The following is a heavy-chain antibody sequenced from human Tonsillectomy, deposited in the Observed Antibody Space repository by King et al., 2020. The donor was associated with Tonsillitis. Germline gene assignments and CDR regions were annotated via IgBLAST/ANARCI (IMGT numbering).Heavy chain of an antibody. CDR2: IYHRESP. CDR1: GGSISSGGYS. J-gene: IGHJ6*02. CDR3: ARDAGDYGMDV. D-gene: IGHD4-17*01. V-gene: IGHV4-30-2*01. Sequence: LQLQESGSGLVKPSQTLSLTCAVSGGSISSGGYSWRWIRQPPGKGLEWIGYIYHRESPYYNPSLKSRVTISVDRSKNHLSLNLTSVTAADTAVYYCARDAGDYGMDVWGQGTTVTVSS.